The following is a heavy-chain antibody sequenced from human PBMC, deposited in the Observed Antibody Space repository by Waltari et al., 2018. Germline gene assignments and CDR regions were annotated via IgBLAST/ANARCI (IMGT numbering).Heavy chain of an antibody. J-gene: IGHJ4*02. CDR2: IFYTGNT. V-gene: IGHV4-39*02. CDR3: ATDKDLGYFDY. CDR1: GGSINSATHY. Sequence: QVQLQESGPGLVKPSETLSLTCTVSGGSINSATHYWGWIRQAPGPGLEWIGSIFYTGNTNYNPSLESRVTISIDTSKNQFSLKLNSVTAADSAVYYCATDKDLGYFDYWGQGTLVTVSS.